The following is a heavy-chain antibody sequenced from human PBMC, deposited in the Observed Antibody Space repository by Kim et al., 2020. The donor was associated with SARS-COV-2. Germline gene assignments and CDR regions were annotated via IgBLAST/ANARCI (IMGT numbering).Heavy chain of an antibody. V-gene: IGHV3-30-3*01. CDR1: GFTFSSCA. CDR3: ARYPWSRLRRLTYSYYGMDV. J-gene: IGHJ6*02. D-gene: IGHD3-10*01. Sequence: GGSLRLSCAASGFTFSSCAIHWVRQAPGKGLEWVAVISYDGSNKNYADSVKGRFTITRDNSKNTLYLQMNSLRAEDTALYYCARYPWSRLRRLTYSYYGMDVWGQGTTVTVSS. CDR2: ISYDGSNK.